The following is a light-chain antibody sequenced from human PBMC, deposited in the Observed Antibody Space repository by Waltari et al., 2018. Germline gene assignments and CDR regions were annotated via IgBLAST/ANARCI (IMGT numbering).Light chain of an antibody. V-gene: IGKV1-39*01. CDR1: QNIHKF. CDR3: QQSYSTPYT. CDR2: AAS. Sequence: DIHMTQSPSSLSASVGDRVSIPCRASQNIHKFVNWYQQQPGKAPKLLIYAASNLQGGVPSWFSGSGSGTDFTLTISSLQPADFATYYCQQSYSTPYTFGQGTKVEIK. J-gene: IGKJ2*01.